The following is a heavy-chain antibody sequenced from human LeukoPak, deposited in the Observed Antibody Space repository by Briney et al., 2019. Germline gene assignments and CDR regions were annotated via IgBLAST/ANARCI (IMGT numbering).Heavy chain of an antibody. V-gene: IGHV3-7*01. CDR1: AFTFSSYW. Sequence: GGSLRLSCAASAFTFSSYWMSWVRQAPGKGLEWVANIKQDGSEKYYVDSVKGRFTTSRDNAKNSLYLQINSLRAEDTAVYYCARDYWNDGDGGDHWGQGTLVSVSS. CDR3: ARDYWNDGDGGDH. CDR2: IKQDGSEK. J-gene: IGHJ4*02. D-gene: IGHD1-1*01.